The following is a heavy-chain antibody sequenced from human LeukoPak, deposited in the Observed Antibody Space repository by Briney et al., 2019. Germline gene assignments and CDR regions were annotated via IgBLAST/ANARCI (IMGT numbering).Heavy chain of an antibody. CDR3: ARGDSSSWYPLNYYYYGMDV. D-gene: IGHD6-13*01. V-gene: IGHV4-61*08. Sequence: SQTLSLTCTVSGGSISSGGYYWSWLRQPPGKGLEWIGYIYYSGSTNYNPSLKSRVTISVDTSKNQFSLKLSSVTAADTAVYYCARGDSSSWYPLNYYYYGMDVWGQGTTVTVSS. CDR1: GGSISSGGYY. J-gene: IGHJ6*02. CDR2: IYYSGST.